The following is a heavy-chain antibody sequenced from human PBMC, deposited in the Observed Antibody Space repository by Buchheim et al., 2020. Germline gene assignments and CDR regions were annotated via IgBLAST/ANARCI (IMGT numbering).Heavy chain of an antibody. D-gene: IGHD5-18*01. CDR2: ISGSGGST. J-gene: IGHJ6*02. V-gene: IGHV3-23*01. CDR1: GFTFSSYA. Sequence: EVQLLESGGGLVQPGGSLRLSCAASGFTFSSYAMSWFRQAPGKGLEWVSAISGSGGSTYYADSVKGRFTISRDNSKNTLYLQMNSLRAEDTAVYYCAKGGYSYGSYYYYGMDVWGQGTT. CDR3: AKGGYSYGSYYYYGMDV.